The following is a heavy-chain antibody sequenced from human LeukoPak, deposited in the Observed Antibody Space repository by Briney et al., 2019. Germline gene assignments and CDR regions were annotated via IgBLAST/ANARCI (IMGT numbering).Heavy chain of an antibody. Sequence: TSETLSLTCAVYGGSFSGYYWSWIRQPPGKGPEWIGEINHSGSTNYNPSLKSRVTISVDTSKSQFSLKLSPVTAADTAVYYCARVRITMVRGVNWFDPWGQGTLVTVSS. D-gene: IGHD3-10*01. CDR3: ARVRITMVRGVNWFDP. J-gene: IGHJ5*02. CDR1: GGSFSGYY. CDR2: INHSGST. V-gene: IGHV4-34*01.